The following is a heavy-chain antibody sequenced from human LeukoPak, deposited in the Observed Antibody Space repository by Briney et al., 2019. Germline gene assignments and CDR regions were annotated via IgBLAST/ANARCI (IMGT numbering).Heavy chain of an antibody. CDR3: ARGDSSNNYYYYGMDV. Sequence: PSETLSLTCTVSGGSISSYYWSWIRQPPGKGLGWIGYIYYSGSTNYNPSLKSRVTISVDTSKNQFSLKLSSVTAADTAVYYCARGDSSNNYYYYGMDVWGKGTTVTVSS. J-gene: IGHJ6*04. CDR2: IYYSGST. D-gene: IGHD1/OR15-1a*01. V-gene: IGHV4-59*01. CDR1: GGSISSYY.